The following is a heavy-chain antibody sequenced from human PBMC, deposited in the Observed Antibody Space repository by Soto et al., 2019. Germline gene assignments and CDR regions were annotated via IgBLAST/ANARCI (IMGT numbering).Heavy chain of an antibody. CDR1: GFTFSSYG. CDR3: ATFSRLQWLVRGMDV. CDR2: ISYDGSNK. Sequence: GGSLRLSCAASGFTFSSYGMHWVRQAPGKGLEWVAVISYDGSNKYYADSVKGRFTISRDNSKNTPYLQMNSLRAEDTAVYYCATFSRLQWLVRGMDVWGQGTTVTVSS. J-gene: IGHJ6*02. D-gene: IGHD6-19*01. V-gene: IGHV3-30*03.